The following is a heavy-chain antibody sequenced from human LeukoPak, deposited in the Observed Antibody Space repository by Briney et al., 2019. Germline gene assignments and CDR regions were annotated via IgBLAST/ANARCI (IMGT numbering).Heavy chain of an antibody. J-gene: IGHJ4*02. CDR1: GYTFTSYW. Sequence: SLNISCKGSGYTFTSYWIGWVRQMPGKGLEWMGIIYPADAETRYSPSFQGQVTISADKSTSTAYLQWNSLRASDTAIYYCARLLITMTDYWGQGTMASVCS. V-gene: IGHV5-51*01. D-gene: IGHD3-22*01. CDR3: ARLLITMTDY. CDR2: IYPADAET.